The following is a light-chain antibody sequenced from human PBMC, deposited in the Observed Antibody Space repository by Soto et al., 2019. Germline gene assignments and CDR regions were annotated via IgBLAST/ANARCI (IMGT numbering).Light chain of an antibody. V-gene: IGLV1-51*01. CDR3: GAWDSRLSAGG. J-gene: IGLJ2*01. CDR1: SSNIGSND. Sequence: QSVLTQPPSVSAAPGQKVTISCSGSSSNIGSNDVSWYQQLPGTGPKLLIYDNNKRPSRIPDRFSGSRSGTSATLAITGLQTGDEADYYCGAWDSRLSAGGFGGGTKLTVL. CDR2: DNN.